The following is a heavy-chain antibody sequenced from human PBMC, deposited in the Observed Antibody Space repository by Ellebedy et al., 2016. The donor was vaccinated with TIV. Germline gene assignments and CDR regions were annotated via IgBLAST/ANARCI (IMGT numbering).Heavy chain of an antibody. J-gene: IGHJ6*02. CDR1: GFTFTTCW. Sequence: GGSLRLXXAASGFTFTTCWMHWVRQAPGEGLACVSRIKSDGSSTFYADSVKGRFTISRDNAKNTLYLQMNSLRAEDTAMYFCARGYYYGMDVWGQGTTVTVSS. CDR3: ARGYYYGMDV. CDR2: IKSDGSST. V-gene: IGHV3-74*01.